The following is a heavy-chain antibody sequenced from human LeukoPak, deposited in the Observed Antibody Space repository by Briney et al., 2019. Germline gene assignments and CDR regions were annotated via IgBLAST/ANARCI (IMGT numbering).Heavy chain of an antibody. CDR1: GFTFSSYG. V-gene: IGHV3-30*02. CDR3: AKDTGDYYDSSGYYYAGWFDP. J-gene: IGHJ5*02. CDR2: IRLDGSNK. Sequence: GGSLRLSCAASGFTFSSYGMYGVRQAPGKGLECVAFIRLDGSNKYYADSVKGRFTISRDNSKNTLYLQMNSLRAEDTAVYYCAKDTGDYYDSSGYYYAGWFDPWGQGTLVTVSS. D-gene: IGHD3-22*01.